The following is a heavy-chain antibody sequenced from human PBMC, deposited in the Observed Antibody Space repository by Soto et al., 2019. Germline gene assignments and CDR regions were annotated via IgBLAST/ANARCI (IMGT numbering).Heavy chain of an antibody. V-gene: IGHV1-69*12. CDR1: GGTFSNYA. CDR3: AQTLGLAVAGPGRFDL. Sequence: QVQLVQSGAEVKKPGSSVKVSCKASGGTFSNYAISWVRQAPGQGLEWMGGITPIFGTANYAQKFQGRITITADVSMSTAYMELSRLRSDDTAVYYCAQTLGLAVAGPGRFDLWGRGTLVTVSS. CDR2: ITPIFGTA. J-gene: IGHJ2*01. D-gene: IGHD6-19*01.